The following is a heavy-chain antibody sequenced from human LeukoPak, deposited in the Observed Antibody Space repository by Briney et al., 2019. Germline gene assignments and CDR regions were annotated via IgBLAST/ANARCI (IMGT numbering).Heavy chain of an antibody. J-gene: IGHJ4*02. V-gene: IGHV1-8*01. D-gene: IGHD3-22*01. Sequence: ASVKVSCKASGCTFTSYDINWVRQATGQGLEWMGWMNPNSGNTGYAQKFQGRVTMTTDTSTSTAYMELRSLRSDDTAVYYCAREPSWRDYYDSSGYLPLDYWGQGTLVTVSS. CDR3: AREPSWRDYYDSSGYLPLDY. CDR1: GCTFTSYD. CDR2: MNPNSGNT.